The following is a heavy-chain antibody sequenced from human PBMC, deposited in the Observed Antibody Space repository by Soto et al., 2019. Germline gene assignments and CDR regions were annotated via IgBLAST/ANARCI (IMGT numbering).Heavy chain of an antibody. Sequence: ASVKVSCKASGYTFTSYGISWVRQAPGQGLEWMGWIITYNGNTNYAQKLQGRVTMTTDTSTSTAYMELRSLRSDDTAVYYCARDPDCSSNSCYTDFDYWGQGTLVTVSS. CDR1: GYTFTSYG. CDR2: IITYNGNT. J-gene: IGHJ4*02. D-gene: IGHD2-2*02. V-gene: IGHV1-18*04. CDR3: ARDPDCSSNSCYTDFDY.